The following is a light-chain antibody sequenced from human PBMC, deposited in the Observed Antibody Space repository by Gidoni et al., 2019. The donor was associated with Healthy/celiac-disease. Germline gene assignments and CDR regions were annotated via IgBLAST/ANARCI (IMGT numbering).Light chain of an antibody. CDR1: QSISSW. CDR3: QQYNSYPWT. CDR2: KAS. V-gene: IGKV1-5*03. Sequence: IQMTPFPSTLSSSVGDRVTITCRASQSISSWLAWYQQKPGKAPKLLIYKASSLESGVPSRFSGSGSGTEFTLTISSLQPDDVATYYCQQYNSYPWTFGQGTKVEIK. J-gene: IGKJ1*01.